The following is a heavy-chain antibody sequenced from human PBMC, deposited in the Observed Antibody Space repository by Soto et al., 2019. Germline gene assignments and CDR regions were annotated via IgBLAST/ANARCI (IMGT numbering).Heavy chain of an antibody. D-gene: IGHD3-3*01. CDR2: IWHSAAT. CDR1: GYPISSDYY. Sequence: MSLTCGVSGYPISSDYYWGWVRQPPGKWLEWIGSIWHSAATYYNPSLKSRVTISIDPAKSQFCLKLSAVTAADTAVYFSARTGTYHAFLSGEYWGQG. CDR3: ARTGTYHAFLSGEY. J-gene: IGHJ4*02. V-gene: IGHV4-38-2*01.